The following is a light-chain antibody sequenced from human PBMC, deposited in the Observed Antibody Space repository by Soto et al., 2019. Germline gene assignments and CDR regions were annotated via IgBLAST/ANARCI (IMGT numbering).Light chain of an antibody. CDR3: QQYETYWT. J-gene: IGKJ1*01. CDR1: QSIGSW. V-gene: IGKV1-5*03. Sequence: DIQMTQSPSTLSASVGDRVTITCRASQSIGSWLAWYQQKPGKAPKLLIYKASTLESGVPSRFSGSGSGTEFTITISSLQPDDFATYYCQQYETYWTFGQGTKVEIK. CDR2: KAS.